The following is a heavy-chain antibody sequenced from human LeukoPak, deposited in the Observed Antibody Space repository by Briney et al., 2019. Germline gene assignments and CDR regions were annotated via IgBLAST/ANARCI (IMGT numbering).Heavy chain of an antibody. CDR1: GGSISSSNW. CDR2: IYYSGST. D-gene: IGHD3-22*01. Sequence: SETLSLTCAVSGGSISSSNWWSWVRQPPGKGLEWIGNIYYSGSTNYNPSLKSRVTISVDTSKNQFSLKLSSVTAADTAVYYCTRGSIAYYYMDVWGKGTTVTISS. V-gene: IGHV4-4*02. CDR3: TRGSIAYYYMDV. J-gene: IGHJ6*03.